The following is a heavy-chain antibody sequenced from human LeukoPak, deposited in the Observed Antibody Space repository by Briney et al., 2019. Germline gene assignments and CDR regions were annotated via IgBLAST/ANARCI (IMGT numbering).Heavy chain of an antibody. CDR1: GYTFTSYD. D-gene: IGHD6-13*01. V-gene: IGHV1-8*03. CDR3: ARRRRIAAAGSRQVWFDP. CDR2: MNPNSGNT. Sequence: GASVKVSCKASGYTFTSYDINWVRQATGQGLEWMGWMNPNSGNTGYAQEFQGRVTITRNTSISTAYMELSSLRSEDTAVYYCARRRRIAAAGSRQVWFDPWGQGTLVTVSS. J-gene: IGHJ5*02.